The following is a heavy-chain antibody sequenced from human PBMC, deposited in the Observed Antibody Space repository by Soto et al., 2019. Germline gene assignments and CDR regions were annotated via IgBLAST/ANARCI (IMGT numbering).Heavy chain of an antibody. CDR2: IIPIFGTA. CDR3: ARDPGLDSSGYYYYGMDV. Sequence: QVQLVQSEAEVKKPGSSVKVSCKASGGTFSSYAISWVRQAPGQGLEWMGGIIPIFGTANYAQKFQGRVTITADESTSTAYMELSSLRSEDTAVYYCARDPGLDSSGYYYYGMDVWGQGTTVTVSS. V-gene: IGHV1-69*01. D-gene: IGHD3-22*01. CDR1: GGTFSSYA. J-gene: IGHJ6*02.